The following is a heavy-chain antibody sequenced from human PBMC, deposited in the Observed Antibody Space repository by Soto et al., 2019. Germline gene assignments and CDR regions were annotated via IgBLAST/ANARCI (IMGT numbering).Heavy chain of an antibody. CDR3: AVTDLPFRPLTEPTENGMDV. CDR1: GFSFGDSA. CDR2: IVVVNGNT. J-gene: IGHJ6*02. D-gene: IGHD2-8*01. Sequence: ELVQSGPEAREPGTSVKVSCRASGFSFGDSAVQWVRQGRGQRLEWIGWIVVVNGNTNYAPRFEGRFTLTRDASTTTGHMELTSLSSDDTAVYFCAVTDLPFRPLTEPTENGMDVWGQGTTVTVSS. V-gene: IGHV1-58*01.